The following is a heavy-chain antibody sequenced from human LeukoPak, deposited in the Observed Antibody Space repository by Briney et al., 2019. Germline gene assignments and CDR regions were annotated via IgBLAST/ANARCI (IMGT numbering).Heavy chain of an antibody. J-gene: IGHJ4*02. CDR3: AREAQSITMVRGTYDY. V-gene: IGHV3-48*03. D-gene: IGHD3-10*01. CDR2: ISSSGSTI. CDR1: GFTFSSYE. Sequence: GGSLRLSCAASGFTFSSYEMNWVRQAPGKGLECVSFISSSGSTIYYADSVKGRFTISRDNAKNSLYLQMNSLRAEDTAVYYCAREAQSITMVRGTYDYWGQGTLVSVSS.